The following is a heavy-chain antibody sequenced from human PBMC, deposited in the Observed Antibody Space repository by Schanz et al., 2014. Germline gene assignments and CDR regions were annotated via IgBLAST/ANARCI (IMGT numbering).Heavy chain of an antibody. Sequence: QVQLVESGGGVVQFGRSLRLSCVASGFTFSSYGMHWVRQAPGKGLEWVAAMSYDGSIKYYGDSVEGRFTISRDNSRNTLYLQMNSLRTEDTAVYYCASPSGYSDYGTYFDFWGQGTLVTVSS. V-gene: IGHV3-30*03. CDR1: GFTFSSYG. CDR3: ASPSGYSDYGTYFDF. J-gene: IGHJ4*02. CDR2: MSYDGSIK. D-gene: IGHD5-12*01.